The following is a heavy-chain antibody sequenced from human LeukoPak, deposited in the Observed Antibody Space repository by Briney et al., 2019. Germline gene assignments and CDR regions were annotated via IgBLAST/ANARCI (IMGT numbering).Heavy chain of an antibody. Sequence: GGSLRLSCVVSGFTFSNYAMNWVRQAPGKGLEWVSVLRGSDSRAYYADSVKGRFTISKDNSKNTLYLQMNSLRAEDTAIYYCARDPNWTDDYFDYWGQGTLVTVSS. V-gene: IGHV3-23*01. CDR3: ARDPNWTDDYFDY. J-gene: IGHJ4*02. CDR1: GFTFSNYA. D-gene: IGHD1-1*01. CDR2: LRGSDSRA.